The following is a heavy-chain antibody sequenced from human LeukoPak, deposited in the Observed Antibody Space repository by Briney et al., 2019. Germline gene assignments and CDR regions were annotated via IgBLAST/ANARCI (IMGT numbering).Heavy chain of an antibody. D-gene: IGHD4-17*01. J-gene: IGHJ3*02. CDR3: AREETSVTTTAFDI. V-gene: IGHV4-30-4*07. Sequence: TLSLTCAVSGGSISSGGYSWSWIRQPPGKGLEWIGYIYYSGSTYSNPSLKSRVSISVDTSKNQFSLKLSSVTAADTAVYYCAREETSVTTTAFDIWGQGTMVTVSS. CDR2: IYYSGST. CDR1: GGSISSGGYS.